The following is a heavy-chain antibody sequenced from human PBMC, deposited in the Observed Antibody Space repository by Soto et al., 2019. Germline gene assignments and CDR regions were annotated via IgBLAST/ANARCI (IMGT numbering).Heavy chain of an antibody. CDR3: ARDRKSVVTAIPLYYYGMDV. CDR2: IYYSGST. D-gene: IGHD2-21*02. V-gene: IGHV4-30-4*01. CDR1: GGVISGGGYY. J-gene: IGHJ6*02. Sequence: PSGTLSLTFTVSGGVISGGGYYWSWIRQPPGKGLEWIGYIYYSGSTYYNPSLKSRVTISVDTSKNQFSLKLSSVTAADTAVYYCARDRKSVVTAIPLYYYGMDVWGQGTTVTVSS.